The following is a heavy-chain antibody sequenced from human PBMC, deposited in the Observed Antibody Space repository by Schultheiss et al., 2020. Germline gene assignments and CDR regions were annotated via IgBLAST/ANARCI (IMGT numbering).Heavy chain of an antibody. CDR2: IWYDGSNK. D-gene: IGHD1-26*01. V-gene: IGHV3-33*08. CDR3: ARESTLISGFPYYYYMDV. Sequence: GGSLRLSCAASGFTFSNYGMHWVRQAPGKGLEWVAVIWYDGSNKYYADSVKGRFTISRDNSKNTLYLQMNTLRAEDTAVYSCARESTLISGFPYYYYMDVWGKGTTVTVSS. J-gene: IGHJ6*03. CDR1: GFTFSNYG.